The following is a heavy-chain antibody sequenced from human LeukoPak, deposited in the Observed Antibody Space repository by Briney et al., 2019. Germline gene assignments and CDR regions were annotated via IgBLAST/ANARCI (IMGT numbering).Heavy chain of an antibody. V-gene: IGHV4-4*02. CDR3: ARVNINNWHSCDY. J-gene: IGHJ4*02. CDR2: IYHSGSP. CDR1: GGSISSNNW. Sequence: SETLSLTCAVSGGSISSNNWWGWVHQPPGKGLEWIGEIYHSGSPNYNPSLKSRVTISVDKSRNHFSLNLSSVTAADTAVYYCARVNINNWHSCDYWGQGTLVTVSS. D-gene: IGHD1-1*01.